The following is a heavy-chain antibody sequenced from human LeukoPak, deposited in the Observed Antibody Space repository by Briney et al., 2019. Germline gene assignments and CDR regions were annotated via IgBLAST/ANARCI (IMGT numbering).Heavy chain of an antibody. CDR2: LYYNGDT. J-gene: IGHJ4*02. Sequence: SETLSLTCTVSGGSISSTSYYWGWIRQPPGKGLEWIGNLYYNGDTYCSPSLKSRVTISVDTSKNQFSLKVTSVTAADTAVYYCARCVRTPSKTNFDSWGQGTLVTVSS. CDR1: GGSISSTSYY. CDR3: ARCVRTPSKTNFDS. V-gene: IGHV4-39*01. D-gene: IGHD1-14*01.